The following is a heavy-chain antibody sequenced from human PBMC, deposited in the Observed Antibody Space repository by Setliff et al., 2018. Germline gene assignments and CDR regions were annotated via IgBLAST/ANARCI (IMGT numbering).Heavy chain of an antibody. V-gene: IGHV4-4*09. Sequence: SETLSLTCTVSDGSLSTYYWSWIRQPPGKGLEFIGYSGTANYSPSLRSRLTISVDTSKNQFSLKLRSVTAADTAVYYCARMSGFQYMDVWGKGTTVTVSS. CDR2: SGTA. CDR1: DGSLSTYY. D-gene: IGHD3-3*01. CDR3: ARMSGFQYMDV. J-gene: IGHJ6*03.